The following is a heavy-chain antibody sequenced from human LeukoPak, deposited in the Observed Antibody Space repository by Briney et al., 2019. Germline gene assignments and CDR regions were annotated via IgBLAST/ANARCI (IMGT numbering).Heavy chain of an antibody. J-gene: IGHJ4*02. CDR1: GFTFDDYG. CDR2: ISNSSTYI. CDR3: ARDPEAQYYFDY. V-gene: IGHV3-21*01. Sequence: AGGSLRLSCAASGFTFDDYGMSWVRQAPGKGLDWVSSISNSSTYIYYADSVKGRFSISRDNAKNSLYLQMNSLRAEDTAVYYCARDPEAQYYFDYWGQGTLVTVSS.